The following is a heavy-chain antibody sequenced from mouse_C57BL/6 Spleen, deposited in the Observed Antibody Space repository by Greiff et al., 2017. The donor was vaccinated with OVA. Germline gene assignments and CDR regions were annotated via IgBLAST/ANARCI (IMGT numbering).Heavy chain of an antibody. CDR1: GYAFSSYW. D-gene: IGHD2-1*01. V-gene: IGHV1-80*01. CDR2: IYPGDGDT. CDR3: ARRIYYGNYIDY. J-gene: IGHJ2*01. Sequence: QVHVKQSGAELVKPGASVKISCKASGYAFSSYWMNWVKQRPGKGLEWIGQIYPGDGDTNYNGKFKGKATLTADKSSSTAYMQLSSLTSEDSAVYFCARRIYYGNYIDYWGQGTTLTVSS.